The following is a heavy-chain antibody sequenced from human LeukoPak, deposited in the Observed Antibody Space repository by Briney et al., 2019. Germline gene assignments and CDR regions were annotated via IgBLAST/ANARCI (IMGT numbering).Heavy chain of an antibody. CDR3: ASTIPSSGSWFDP. J-gene: IGHJ5*02. V-gene: IGHV1-69*05. D-gene: IGHD1-26*01. CDR1: GGTFSSYA. CDR2: IIPIFGTA. Sequence: SVKVSCKASGGTFSSYAISWVRQAPGQGLEWMGRIIPIFGTANYAQKFQGRVTITTDESTSTAYMELSSLRSEDTAVYYCASTIPSSGSWFDPWGQGTLVTVSS.